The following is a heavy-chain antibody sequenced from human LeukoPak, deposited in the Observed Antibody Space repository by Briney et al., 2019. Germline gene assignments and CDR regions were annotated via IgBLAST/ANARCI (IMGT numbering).Heavy chain of an antibody. D-gene: IGHD6-19*01. V-gene: IGHV1-3*01. Sequence: AAVTVSLTASGYAFTSYAMHWLRQAPGQRLEWVGWVSAGNGNTKYSQKFQGRVTITRDTSASTAYMELSRLRSEGTAVYYCARARGQWLVRGFDYWGQGTLVTVSS. CDR3: ARARGQWLVRGFDY. J-gene: IGHJ4*02. CDR1: GYAFTSYA. CDR2: VSAGNGNT.